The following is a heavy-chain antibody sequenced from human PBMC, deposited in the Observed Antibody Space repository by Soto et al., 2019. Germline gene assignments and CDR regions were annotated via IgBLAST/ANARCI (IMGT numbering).Heavy chain of an antibody. Sequence: QLQLQESGSGLVKSSQTLSLTCAVSGGSISSGGYSWSWIRQPQGKGLEWIGYIHHSGNPYYNASLKCRVTISVDSSKNQLSLKLTSVTAADTAVYYCARGTGSASSYFYYYYGMDVWGQGTTVAVSS. D-gene: IGHD2-15*01. CDR3: ARGTGSASSYFYYYYGMDV. CDR2: IHHSGNP. V-gene: IGHV4-30-2*01. J-gene: IGHJ6*02. CDR1: GGSISSGGYS.